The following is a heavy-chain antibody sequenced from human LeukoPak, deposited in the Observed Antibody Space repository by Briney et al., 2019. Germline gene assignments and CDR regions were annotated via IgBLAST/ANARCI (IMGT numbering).Heavy chain of an antibody. CDR3: ARDYCSSTSCLFDY. Sequence: ASVKVSCTASGYTFTGYHMHWVRQAPGQGLEWMGRINPNSGDTNYAQKFQGRVTMTRDTSICTAYMGLSRLRSDDTAVFYCARDYCSSTSCLFDYWGQGTLVTVSS. D-gene: IGHD2-2*01. J-gene: IGHJ4*02. CDR1: GYTFTGYH. CDR2: INPNSGDT. V-gene: IGHV1-2*06.